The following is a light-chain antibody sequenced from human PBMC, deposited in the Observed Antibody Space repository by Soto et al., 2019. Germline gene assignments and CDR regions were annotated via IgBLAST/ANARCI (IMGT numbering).Light chain of an antibody. Sequence: QSALTQPRSVSGSPGQSVTISCTGTSSDVGGYESVSWYQQHPAKAPKLIIYDVTKRPSGVPDRFSGSKSGNTASLTISGLQAEDEADYYCCSYACSYSVVFGGGTKLTVL. J-gene: IGLJ2*01. V-gene: IGLV2-11*01. CDR1: SSDVGGYES. CDR3: CSYACSYSVV. CDR2: DVT.